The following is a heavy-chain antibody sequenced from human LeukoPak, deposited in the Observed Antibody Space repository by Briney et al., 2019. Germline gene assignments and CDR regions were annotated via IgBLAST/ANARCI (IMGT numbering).Heavy chain of an antibody. D-gene: IGHD2-2*01. CDR2: ISAYNGNT. V-gene: IGHV1-18*01. J-gene: IGHJ6*03. CDR1: GYTFTSYG. Sequence: ASVKVSCKASGYTFTSYGISWVRQAPGQGLEWMGWISAYNGNTNYAQKFQGRVTMTEDTSTDTAYMELSSLRSEDTAVYYCATGSVVPAAFYYMDVWGQGTTVTVSS. CDR3: ATGSVVPAAFYYMDV.